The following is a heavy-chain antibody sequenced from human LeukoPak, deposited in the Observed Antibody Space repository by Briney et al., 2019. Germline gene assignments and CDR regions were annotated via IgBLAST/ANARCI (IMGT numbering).Heavy chain of an antibody. D-gene: IGHD3-3*01. V-gene: IGHV3-30*04. CDR3: ARDRLPSHQDDFDY. CDR2: ISYDGITK. Sequence: GRSLRLSYVASGFTFSASTMHWVRQAPGKGLEWVAVISYDGITKYYADSVKGRFTISRDNSKNTLYLQMNSLRPEDTAVYYCARDRLPSHQDDFDYWGQGTLVTVSS. CDR1: GFTFSAST. J-gene: IGHJ4*02.